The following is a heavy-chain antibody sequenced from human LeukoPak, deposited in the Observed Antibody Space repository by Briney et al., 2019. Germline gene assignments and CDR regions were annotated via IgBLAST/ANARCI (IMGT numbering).Heavy chain of an antibody. D-gene: IGHD4-11*01. CDR1: GGSFSGYY. Sequence: SETLSVTCAVYGGSFSGYYWSWIRPPPGKGLEGIGDINHSGRTNYNPSLQSRVTISVDTSKNQFSLKLSSVTAADTAVYYCARGDHQGYSRRFDYWGQGTLVTVSS. CDR3: ARGDHQGYSRRFDY. V-gene: IGHV4-34*01. CDR2: INHSGRT. J-gene: IGHJ4*02.